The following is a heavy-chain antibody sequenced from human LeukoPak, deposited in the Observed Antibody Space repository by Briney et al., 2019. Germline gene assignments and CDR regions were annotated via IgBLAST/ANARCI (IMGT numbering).Heavy chain of an antibody. D-gene: IGHD6-13*01. CDR3: ARTRRLAVAGKRREY. Sequence: SETLSLTCAVYGGSFSGYYWSWIRQPPGKGLEWIGEINHSGSTNYNPSLKSRVTISVDTSKNQFSLKLSSVTAADTAVYYCARTRRLAVAGKRREYWGQGTLVPVPS. V-gene: IGHV4-34*01. J-gene: IGHJ4*02. CDR1: GGSFSGYY. CDR2: INHSGST.